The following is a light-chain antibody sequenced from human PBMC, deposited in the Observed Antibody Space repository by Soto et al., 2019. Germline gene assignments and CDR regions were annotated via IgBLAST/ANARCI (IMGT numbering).Light chain of an antibody. V-gene: IGKV1-39*01. CDR2: AAS. CDR3: QQSSSFPHT. Sequence: DIQMTQSPSSLSASVGDRVTITCRASQSISKYLNWYQQKPGRAPKLLIYAASSLESGVPSRFSGSGSGTDFTLTVSSLQPEDFATYYCQQSSSFPHTFSPGTKVDIK. J-gene: IGKJ3*01. CDR1: QSISKY.